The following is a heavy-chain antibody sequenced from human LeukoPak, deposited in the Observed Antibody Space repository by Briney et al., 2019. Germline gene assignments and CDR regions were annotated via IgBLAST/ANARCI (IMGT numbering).Heavy chain of an antibody. CDR3: AKFLPTHIVVANYYFDY. V-gene: IGHV3-23*01. CDR1: GFTFSSHA. D-gene: IGHD2-21*01. CDR2: ISASGGST. Sequence: GGSLRLSCAASGFTFSSHAMSWVRQAPGKGLEWISAISASGGSTYSTSSVKGRFTISRDNTKNTLYLQMNSLRAEDTAVYYCAKFLPTHIVVANYYFDYWGQGTLVTVSS. J-gene: IGHJ4*02.